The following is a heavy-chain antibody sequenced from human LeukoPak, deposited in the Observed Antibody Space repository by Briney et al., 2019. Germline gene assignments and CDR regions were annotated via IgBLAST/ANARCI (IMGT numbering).Heavy chain of an antibody. J-gene: IGHJ4*02. CDR1: GVTFSSYG. D-gene: IGHD5-24*01. Sequence: PGRSLRLSCAASGVTFSSYGMHWVRQAPGKGLEWVAVISYDGSNKYYADSVKGRFTISRDNSKNTLYLQMNSLRAEDTAVYYCAKENGDGYNYYFDYWGQGTLVTVSS. CDR2: ISYDGSNK. V-gene: IGHV3-30*18. CDR3: AKENGDGYNYYFDY.